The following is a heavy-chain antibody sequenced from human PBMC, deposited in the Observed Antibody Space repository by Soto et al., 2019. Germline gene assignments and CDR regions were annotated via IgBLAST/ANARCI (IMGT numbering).Heavy chain of an antibody. CDR3: AKSSPVYNYVFDY. CDR2: ISWDGGST. Sequence: EVQLVEPGVVVVQPGGSLRLSCATSGFTFDDYTMHWVRQAPGKGLEWVSLISWDGGSTYYADSVTGRFTISRDNSKNSLYLQMNSLRTEDTALYYCAKSSPVYNYVFDYSGQGTLVTVSS. D-gene: IGHD1-1*01. J-gene: IGHJ4*02. CDR1: GFTFDDYT. V-gene: IGHV3-43*01.